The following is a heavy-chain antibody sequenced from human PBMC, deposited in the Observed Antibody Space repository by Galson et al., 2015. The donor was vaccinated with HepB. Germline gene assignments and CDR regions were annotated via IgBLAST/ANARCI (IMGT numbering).Heavy chain of an antibody. D-gene: IGHD6-13*01. J-gene: IGHJ3*02. V-gene: IGHV3-7*01. CDR2: IKQDGSEK. CDR1: GFTFSSYW. CDR3: ARETAAAGRGLGAFDI. Sequence: SLRLSCAASGFTFSSYWMSWVRQAPGKGLEWVANIKQDGSEKYYVDSVKGRFTISRDNAKNSLYLQMNSLRAEDTAVYYCARETAAAGRGLGAFDIWGQGTMVTVSS.